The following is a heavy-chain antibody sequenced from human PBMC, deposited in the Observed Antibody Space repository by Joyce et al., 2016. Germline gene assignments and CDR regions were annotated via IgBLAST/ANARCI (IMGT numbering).Heavy chain of an antibody. CDR1: GFTFSNYW. CDR2: IGPDGNDE. Sequence: EEQVVESGGGLVQPGGSLRRSCAASGFTFSNYWMSWVRQVPGKGLEWVANIGPDGNDENYVDSVKGRFTISRDNTKKLLFLQMSSLRADDTAVYYCARESTATKEGCWGQGTLVTVSS. J-gene: IGHJ4*02. V-gene: IGHV3-7*03. CDR3: ARESTATKEGC. D-gene: IGHD4-17*01.